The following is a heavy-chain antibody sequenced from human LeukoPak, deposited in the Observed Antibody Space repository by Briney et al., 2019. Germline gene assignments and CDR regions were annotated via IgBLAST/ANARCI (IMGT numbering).Heavy chain of an antibody. V-gene: IGHV4-34*01. Sequence: SETLSLTCAVYGGSFSGYYWSWIRQPPGKGLEWIGEINHSGSTNYNPSLKSRVTISVDTSKNQFSLKLSSVTAADTAVYYCARVTMIVVAITTVSAFDIWGQGTMVTVSS. D-gene: IGHD3-22*01. CDR2: INHSGST. J-gene: IGHJ3*02. CDR1: GGSFSGYY. CDR3: ARVTMIVVAITTVSAFDI.